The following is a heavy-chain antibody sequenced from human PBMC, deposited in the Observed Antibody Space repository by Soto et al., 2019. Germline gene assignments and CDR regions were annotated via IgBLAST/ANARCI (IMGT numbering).Heavy chain of an antibody. Sequence: SVKVSCKASGFTFTSSAVQWVRQARGQRLEWIGWIVVGSGNTNYAQKFQERVTITRDMSTSTAYMELSSLRSEDTAVYYCAAGLGAAAGYYYGMDVWGQGTTVT. D-gene: IGHD6-25*01. CDR3: AAGLGAAAGYYYGMDV. CDR1: GFTFTSSA. J-gene: IGHJ6*02. V-gene: IGHV1-58*01. CDR2: IVVGSGNT.